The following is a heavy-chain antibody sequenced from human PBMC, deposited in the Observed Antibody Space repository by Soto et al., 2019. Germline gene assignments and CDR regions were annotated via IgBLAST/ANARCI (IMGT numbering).Heavy chain of an antibody. CDR1: GGSISSYY. CDR3: ARAGESYYDSSGYYPHLDY. D-gene: IGHD3-22*01. Sequence: PSETLSLTCTVSGGSISSYYWSWIRQPPGKGLEWIGYIYYSGSTNYNPSLKSRVTISVDTSKNQFSLKLSSVTAADTAVYYCARAGESYYDSSGYYPHLDYWGQGTLVTVSS. CDR2: IYYSGST. V-gene: IGHV4-59*01. J-gene: IGHJ4*02.